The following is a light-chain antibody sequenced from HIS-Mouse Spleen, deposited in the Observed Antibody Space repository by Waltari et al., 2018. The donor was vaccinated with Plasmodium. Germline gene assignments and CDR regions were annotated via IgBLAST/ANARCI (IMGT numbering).Light chain of an antibody. CDR1: QSLVHSDGNTH. J-gene: IGKJ1*01. Sequence: DVVLTQSPLSLPVTLGQPASIPCRSRQSLVHSDGNTHLNWFQQRPVQSPRSLIYKVSNRDSGVPDGFGGSGSGTDVTLKSSRVGAEDVGVYYCMQGTHGPGTFGQGTKVEIK. V-gene: IGKV2-30*02. CDR3: MQGTHGPGT. CDR2: KVS.